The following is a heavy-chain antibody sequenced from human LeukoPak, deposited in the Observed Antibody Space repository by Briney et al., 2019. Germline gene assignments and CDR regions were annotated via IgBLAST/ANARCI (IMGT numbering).Heavy chain of an antibody. J-gene: IGHJ4*02. CDR2: INHSGST. CDR1: GGSFSGYY. D-gene: IGHD3-10*01. CDR3: AAASQLWLIDQ. V-gene: IGHV4-34*01. Sequence: SETLSLTCAVYGGSFSGYYWSWIRQPPGKGLEWIGEINHSGSTNYNPSLKSRVTISVDTSKNQFSLKLSSVTAADTAVYYCAAASQLWLIDQWGQGTLVVVSS.